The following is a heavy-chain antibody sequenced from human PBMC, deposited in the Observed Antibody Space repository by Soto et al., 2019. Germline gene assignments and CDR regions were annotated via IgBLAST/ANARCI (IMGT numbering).Heavy chain of an antibody. CDR3: ARQVEDGYSFAYHY. CDR1: GYSFTSYW. Sequence: GESLKISCKGAGYSFTSYWIGWVRQMPGKGLEWMGIIYPGDSDTRYSPPFQGQVTISADKSISTAYLHWSSLKASDSAMYYCARQVEDGYSFAYHYWGQGTQVTVSS. CDR2: IYPGDSDT. J-gene: IGHJ4*02. D-gene: IGHD5-18*01. V-gene: IGHV5-51*01.